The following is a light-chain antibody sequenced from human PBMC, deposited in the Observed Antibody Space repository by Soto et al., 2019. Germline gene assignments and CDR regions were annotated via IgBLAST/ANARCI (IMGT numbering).Light chain of an antibody. Sequence: QSALPQPRSVSGSPGQSVTISCTGTSSDVGAYNHVSWYQQHPGKVPKLIINEVSERPSGVPDRFSGSKSGNTASLTISGLQAEDEAEYYCCSYAGDYSWVFGGGTKVTVL. J-gene: IGLJ3*02. CDR2: EVS. CDR3: CSYAGDYSWV. V-gene: IGLV2-11*01. CDR1: SSDVGAYNH.